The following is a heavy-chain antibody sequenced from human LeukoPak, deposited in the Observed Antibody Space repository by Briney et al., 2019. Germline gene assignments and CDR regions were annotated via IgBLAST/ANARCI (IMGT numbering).Heavy chain of an antibody. Sequence: PSDTLSLTCTVSGGSISSSNYYWAWIPKPPGKGLEWIRCIYYSGSTYYSPPLKSRVTISVGTSKNQFSLKLSSVAAADTAVYYCARRVRIAAAGKGSFDYWGQGTLVSVSS. D-gene: IGHD6-13*01. V-gene: IGHV4-39*01. CDR1: GGSISSSNYY. J-gene: IGHJ4*02. CDR2: IYYSGST. CDR3: ARRVRIAAAGKGSFDY.